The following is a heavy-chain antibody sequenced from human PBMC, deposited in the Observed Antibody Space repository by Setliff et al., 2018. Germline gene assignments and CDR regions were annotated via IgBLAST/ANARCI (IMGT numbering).Heavy chain of an antibody. V-gene: IGHV4-59*02. D-gene: IGHD5-18*01. CDR3: VRDRTAYSYGLDV. J-gene: IGHJ6*02. CDR2: IYHNGNT. CDR1: GGSVSPYF. Sequence: PSETLSLTCTVSGGSVSPYFWSWIRQPPGKGLEWIGYIYHNGNTNFNPSLKTRLTMSVDTSKNQFAPNLRSVTAADTAVYYCVRDRTAYSYGLDVWGQGTTVTVSS.